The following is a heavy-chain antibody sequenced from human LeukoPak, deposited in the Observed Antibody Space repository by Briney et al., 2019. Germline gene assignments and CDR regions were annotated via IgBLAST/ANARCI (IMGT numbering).Heavy chain of an antibody. Sequence: ASVKVSCKASGYTFTGYYMHWVRQAPGQGLEWMGWINPNSGGTNYAQKFQGWVTMTRDTSISTAYMELSRLRSDDTAVYYCARDQTHYYDSSGDAFDIWGQGTMVTVSS. CDR3: ARDQTHYYDSSGDAFDI. J-gene: IGHJ3*02. CDR1: GYTFTGYY. D-gene: IGHD3-22*01. CDR2: INPNSGGT. V-gene: IGHV1-2*04.